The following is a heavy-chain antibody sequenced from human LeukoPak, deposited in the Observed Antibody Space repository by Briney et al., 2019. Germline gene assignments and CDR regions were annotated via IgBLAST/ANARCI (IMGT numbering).Heavy chain of an antibody. CDR3: ASLPIAARQPFDY. Sequence: SETLSLTCTVSGGSISSYYWSWIRQPPGKGLEWIGYIYYSGSTNYNPSLKSRVTISVDTSKNQFSLKLSSVTAADTAVYYCASLPIAARQPFDYWGQETLVTVSS. J-gene: IGHJ4*02. D-gene: IGHD6-6*01. CDR1: GGSISSYY. CDR2: IYYSGST. V-gene: IGHV4-59*01.